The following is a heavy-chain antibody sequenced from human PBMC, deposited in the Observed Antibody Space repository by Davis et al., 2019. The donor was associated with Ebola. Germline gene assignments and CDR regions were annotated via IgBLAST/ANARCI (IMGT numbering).Heavy chain of an antibody. CDR3: AKGGYCSSTSCYLYWYFDL. CDR2: ISYDGSNK. CDR1: GFTFSSYG. J-gene: IGHJ2*01. D-gene: IGHD2-2*01. Sequence: GESLKISCAASGFTFSSYGMHWVRQAPGKGLEWVAVISYDGSNKYYADSVKGRFTISRDNSKHTLYLQMNSLRAEDTAVYYCAKGGYCSSTSCYLYWYFDLWGRGTLVTVSS. V-gene: IGHV3-30*18.